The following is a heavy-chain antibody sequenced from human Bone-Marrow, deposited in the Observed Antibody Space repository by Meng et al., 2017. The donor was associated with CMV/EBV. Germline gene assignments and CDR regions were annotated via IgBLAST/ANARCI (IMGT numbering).Heavy chain of an antibody. D-gene: IGHD1-26*01. V-gene: IGHV3-30*02. J-gene: IGHJ6*02. CDR3: ASDTSGRGGRSYYYYGMDV. Sequence: GESLKISCAASGFTFSSYGMHWVRQAPGKGLEWVAFIRYDGSNKYYADSVKGRFTITRDNSKNTLYLQMNSLRAEDTAVYYCASDTSGRGGRSYYYYGMDVWGQGTTVTVSS. CDR1: GFTFSSYG. CDR2: IRYDGSNK.